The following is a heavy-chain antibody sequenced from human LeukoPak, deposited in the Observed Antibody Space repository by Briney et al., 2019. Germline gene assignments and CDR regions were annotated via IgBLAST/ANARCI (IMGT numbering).Heavy chain of an antibody. Sequence: SVKVSCKASGGTFSSYAISWVRQAPGQGLEWMGGIIPIFGTANYAQKFQGRVTITADESTSTAYMELSSLRSDDTAVYYCARDTRRITGSFDYWGQGTLVTVSS. CDR2: IIPIFGTA. J-gene: IGHJ4*02. CDR3: ARDTRRITGSFDY. D-gene: IGHD1-20*01. V-gene: IGHV1-69*13. CDR1: GGTFSSYA.